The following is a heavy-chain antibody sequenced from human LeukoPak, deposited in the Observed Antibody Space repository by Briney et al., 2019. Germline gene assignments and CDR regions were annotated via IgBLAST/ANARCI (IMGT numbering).Heavy chain of an antibody. CDR2: INHSGST. D-gene: IGHD4-23*01. J-gene: IGHJ4*02. CDR3: ARGIRGKLDY. V-gene: IGHV4-34*01. CDR1: GGSFSGYY. Sequence: PSETLSLTCAVYGGSFSGYYWSWIRRPPGKGLEWIGEINHSGSTNYNPSLKSRVTISVDTSKNQFSLKLSSVTAADTAVYYCARGIRGKLDYWGQGTLVTVSS.